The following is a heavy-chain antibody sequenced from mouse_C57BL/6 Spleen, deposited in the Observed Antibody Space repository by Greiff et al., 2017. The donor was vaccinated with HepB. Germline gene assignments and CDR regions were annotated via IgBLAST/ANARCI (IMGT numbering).Heavy chain of an antibody. V-gene: IGHV1-26*01. CDR2: INPNNGGT. Sequence: EVQLQQSGPELVKPGASVKISCKASGYTFTDYYMNWVKQSHGKSLEWSGDINPNNGGTSYNQKFKGKATLTVDKSSSTAYMELRSLTSEDSAVYYCARWDTTVVAPHYFDDWGQGTTLTVSS. CDR1: GYTFTDYY. D-gene: IGHD1-1*01. CDR3: ARWDTTVVAPHYFDD. J-gene: IGHJ2*01.